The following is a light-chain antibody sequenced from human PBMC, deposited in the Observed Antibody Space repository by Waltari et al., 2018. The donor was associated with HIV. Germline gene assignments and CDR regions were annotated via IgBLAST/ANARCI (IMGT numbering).Light chain of an antibody. J-gene: IGKJ1*01. CDR3: QQSYSSPRT. CDR2: AAS. CDR1: QSISRN. V-gene: IGKV1-39*01. Sequence: DIQMTQSPSSLSASVGDRVTITCGGSQSISRNLKWYQQKQGKGPKVLIYAASSWQSWVPSRFSGSGSGTDFTSTISSLQPEDFATYYCQQSYSSPRTFGQGTKVEIK.